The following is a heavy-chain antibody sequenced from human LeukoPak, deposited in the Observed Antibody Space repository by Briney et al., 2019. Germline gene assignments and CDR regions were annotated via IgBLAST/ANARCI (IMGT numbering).Heavy chain of an antibody. CDR3: TLRGYSYVHDRDY. D-gene: IGHD5-18*01. V-gene: IGHV3-73*01. CDR1: GFTFSGSA. Sequence: GGSLKLSCAASGFTFSGSAMHLVRQASGKGLEWVGRIRSKANRYATAYAASVKGRFTISRDDSKNTAYLQMNSLKTEDTAVYYCTLRGYSYVHDRDYWGQRTLVTVSS. CDR2: IRSKANRYAT. J-gene: IGHJ4*02.